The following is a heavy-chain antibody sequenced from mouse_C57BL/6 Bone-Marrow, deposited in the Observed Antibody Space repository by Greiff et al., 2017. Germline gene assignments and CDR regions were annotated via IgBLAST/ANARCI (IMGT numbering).Heavy chain of an antibody. CDR1: GYTFTDYY. CDR2: INPNNGGT. CDR3: ASYYGSSVAWFAY. V-gene: IGHV1-26*01. J-gene: IGHJ3*01. D-gene: IGHD1-1*01. Sequence: VQLQHSGPELVKPGASVKISCKASGYTFTDYYMNWVKQSHGKSLEWIGDINPNNGGTSYNQKFKGKATLTVDKSSSTAYMELRSLTSEDSSVYYCASYYGSSVAWFAYWGQGTLVTVSA.